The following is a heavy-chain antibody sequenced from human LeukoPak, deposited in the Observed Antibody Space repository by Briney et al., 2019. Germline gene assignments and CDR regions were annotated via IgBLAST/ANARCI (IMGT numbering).Heavy chain of an antibody. V-gene: IGHV3-23*01. J-gene: IGHJ4*02. CDR1: GFTFSNYS. CDR3: AKPYVDAALTYFDY. D-gene: IGHD4-17*01. Sequence: GGSLRLSCAASGFTFSNYSMTWVRQAPGKGLEWLSSISSSGDTTYYADSVKGRFAISRDTSKSTVYLQMNSLRAEDTALYYCAKPYVDAALTYFDYWGQGTLVTVSS. CDR2: ISSSGDTT.